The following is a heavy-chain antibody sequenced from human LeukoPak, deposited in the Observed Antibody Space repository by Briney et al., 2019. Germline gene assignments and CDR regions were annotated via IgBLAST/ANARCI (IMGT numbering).Heavy chain of an antibody. CDR3: AKNMVRGVTWGFDD. V-gene: IGHV3-30*18. J-gene: IGHJ4*02. CDR1: VFTLCLYG. Sequence: HGRSLGLSCAASVFTLCLYGIYWAPDAPGEGLECVVDMRYDGSNKYYEDPEKGRFTITSDNSKNTLYQQMNSLRAEDTAVYYCAKNMVRGVTWGFDDWGQGTLVTVSS. D-gene: IGHD3-10*01. CDR2: MRYDGSNK.